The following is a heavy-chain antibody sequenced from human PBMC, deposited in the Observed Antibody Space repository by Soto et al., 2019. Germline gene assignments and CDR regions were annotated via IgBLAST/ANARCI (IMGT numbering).Heavy chain of an antibody. Sequence: EVQLVESGGGLVQPGGSLRLSCAASGFTFSSYDMHWVRQATGKGLEWVSAIGTAGDTYYPGSVKGRFTISRENAKNSLYLQMNSLRAGDTAVYYCARGVTMVRGVIANNWFDPWGQGTLVTVSS. CDR2: IGTAGDT. D-gene: IGHD3-10*01. CDR3: ARGVTMVRGVIANNWFDP. J-gene: IGHJ5*02. CDR1: GFTFSSYD. V-gene: IGHV3-13*01.